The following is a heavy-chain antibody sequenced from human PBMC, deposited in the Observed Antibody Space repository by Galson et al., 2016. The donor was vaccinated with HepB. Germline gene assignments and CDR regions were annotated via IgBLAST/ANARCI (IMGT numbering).Heavy chain of an antibody. CDR1: GFTFRGYA. Sequence: SLRLSCAASGFTFRGYAMTWVRQAPGKGLEWVSVITSGGSTYYAASVKGRFTISRDNSKNTLYVQMNNLGAEDTAVYYCAKEDNIAGATTINNWGQGTLVTVSS. D-gene: IGHD1-26*01. CDR2: ITSGGST. J-gene: IGHJ4*02. CDR3: AKEDNIAGATTINN. V-gene: IGHV3-23*01.